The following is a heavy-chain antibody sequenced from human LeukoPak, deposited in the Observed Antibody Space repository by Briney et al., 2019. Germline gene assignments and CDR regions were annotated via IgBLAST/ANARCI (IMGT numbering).Heavy chain of an antibody. Sequence: GGSLRLSCEASGFTFSTFAMIWVRQPPGKGLEWVSSIFPSGGEIHYADSVKGRFTISRDNSKNTLYLQMNSLRAEDTAVYYCARRAGAYSHPYDYWGQGTLVTVSS. J-gene: IGHJ4*02. CDR1: GFTFSTFA. CDR2: IFPSGGEI. CDR3: ARRAGAYSHPYDY. D-gene: IGHD4/OR15-4a*01. V-gene: IGHV3-23*01.